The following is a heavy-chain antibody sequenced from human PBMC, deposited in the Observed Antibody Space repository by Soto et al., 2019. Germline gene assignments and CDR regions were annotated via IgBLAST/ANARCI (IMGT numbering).Heavy chain of an antibody. CDR2: ISGSGGTT. CDR1: GFAFSTFA. D-gene: IGHD3-10*01. CDR3: AKMLAGRGMDV. J-gene: IGHJ6*02. Sequence: EVQLLESGGGLIQPGGSLRLSCAASGFAFSTFAMSWVRQAPGKGLEWVSTISGSGGTTYYADSVKGRVTISRDKSKNTLYLQMSSLRAEDTAVYYCAKMLAGRGMDVWGQGTTVTVSS. V-gene: IGHV3-23*01.